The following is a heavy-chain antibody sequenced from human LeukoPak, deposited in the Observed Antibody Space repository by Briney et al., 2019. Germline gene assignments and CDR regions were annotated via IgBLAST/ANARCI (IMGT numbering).Heavy chain of an antibody. CDR2: IYTSGST. Sequence: SETLSLTCTVSGGSISSGSYYWSWIRQPAGKGLEWIGRIYTSGSTNYNPSLKSRVTISVDTSKNQFSLKLSSVTAADTAVYYCARDRITMVRGFDPWGQGTLVTVSS. CDR1: GGSISSGSYY. CDR3: ARDRITMVRGFDP. V-gene: IGHV4-61*02. D-gene: IGHD3-10*01. J-gene: IGHJ5*02.